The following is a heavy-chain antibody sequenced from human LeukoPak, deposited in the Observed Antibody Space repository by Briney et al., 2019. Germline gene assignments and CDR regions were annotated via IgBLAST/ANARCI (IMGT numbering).Heavy chain of an antibody. V-gene: IGHV4-39*01. J-gene: IGHJ4*02. CDR3: ARHRRVTNWYVDF. D-gene: IGHD1-1*01. CDR1: GGSISTNSNFF. CDR2: IYYSGTT. Sequence: PAETLSLTCTASGGSISTNSNFFWGWVRQPPGKWLDWIGIIYYSGTTYYNPSLKIRVTIFVDTSKNLFSLRLTSVTAADTAVYYCARHRRVTNWYVDFWGQGTLVTVSS.